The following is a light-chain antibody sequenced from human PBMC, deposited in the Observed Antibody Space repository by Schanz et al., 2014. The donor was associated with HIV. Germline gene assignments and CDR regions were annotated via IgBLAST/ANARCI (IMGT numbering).Light chain of an antibody. CDR2: GNN. Sequence: QSVLTQPPSVSGAPGQRVSISCTGTTSNIGAGYDVHWYLQLPGSAPKLLIYGNNNRPSGVPDRFSGSKSGTSASLAITGLQAEDEADYYCISYTSDTVLFGGGTKLTVL. J-gene: IGLJ2*01. CDR3: ISYTSDTVL. CDR1: TSNIGAGYD. V-gene: IGLV1-40*01.